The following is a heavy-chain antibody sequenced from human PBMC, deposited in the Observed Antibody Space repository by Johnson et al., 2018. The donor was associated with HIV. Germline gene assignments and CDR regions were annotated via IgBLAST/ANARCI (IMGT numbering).Heavy chain of an antibody. CDR1: GFTFDDYG. CDR2: IYSGGST. D-gene: IGHD6-19*01. V-gene: IGHV3-66*01. J-gene: IGHJ3*02. CDR3: ARDKAVGYSSGWHAFDI. Sequence: VQLVESGGGVVRPGGSLRLSCAASGFTFDDYGMSWVRQAPGKGLEWVSVIYSGGSTYYADSVKGRFTISRDNSKNTLYLQMNSLRAEDTAVYYCARDKAVGYSSGWHAFDIWGQGTMVTVSS.